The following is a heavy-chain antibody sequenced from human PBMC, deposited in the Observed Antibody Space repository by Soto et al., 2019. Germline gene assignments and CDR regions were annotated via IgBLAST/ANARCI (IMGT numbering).Heavy chain of an antibody. CDR2: ISVTGENP. CDR3: AKQHGAWPSNWLDA. V-gene: IGHV3-23*01. J-gene: IGHJ5*02. Sequence: PGGSLRLSCTASQFTFSVYGMSWVRQAPGKGLEWVSSISVTGENPLYGDSVRGRFTMSRDNSKGLLYLQMNSLRVEDTAMYYCAKQHGAWPSNWLDAWGQGALVTVSS. CDR1: QFTFSVYG.